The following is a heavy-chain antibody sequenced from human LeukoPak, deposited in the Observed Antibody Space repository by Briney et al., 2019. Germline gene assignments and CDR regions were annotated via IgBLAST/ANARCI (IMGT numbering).Heavy chain of an antibody. CDR1: GFAFSAYE. V-gene: IGHV3-48*03. CDR3: TTLGYHLDS. D-gene: IGHD3-22*01. Sequence: PGGSLRLSCVASGFAFSAYEMNWVRQAPGKGLEWVAYMSGTDTTRYYADPVRGRFTISRDNAKNSLYLHMSSLRVEDTALYYCTTLGYHLDSWGQGTPVTVSS. CDR2: MSGTDTTR. J-gene: IGHJ4*02.